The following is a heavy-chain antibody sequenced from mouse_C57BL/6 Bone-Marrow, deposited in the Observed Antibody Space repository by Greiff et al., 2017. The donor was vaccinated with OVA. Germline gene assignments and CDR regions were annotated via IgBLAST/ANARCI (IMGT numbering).Heavy chain of an antibody. Sequence: DVKLVESGGGLVKPGGSLKLSCAASGFTFSSYAMSWVRQTPEKRLEWVATISDGGSYTYYPDNVKGRFTISRDNAKNNLYLQMSHLKSEDTAMYYCAREWLPDYWGQGTLVTVSA. V-gene: IGHV5-4*01. CDR1: GFTFSSYA. CDR2: ISDGGSYT. CDR3: AREWLPDY. D-gene: IGHD2-2*01. J-gene: IGHJ3*01.